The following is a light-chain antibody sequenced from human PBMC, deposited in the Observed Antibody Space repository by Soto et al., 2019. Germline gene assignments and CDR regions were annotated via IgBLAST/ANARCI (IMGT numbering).Light chain of an antibody. CDR1: SSNIGTNA. V-gene: IGLV1-44*01. J-gene: IGLJ1*01. CDR3: AAWDDSLNGYV. Sequence: QSALTQPPSASGTPGQRVTISCSGGSSNIGTNAVNWYQQLPGTAPKLLIYNNNQRPSGVPDRFSGSKSGTSASLAISGLQSEDEADYYWAAWDDSLNGYVFGTGTKVTV. CDR2: NNN.